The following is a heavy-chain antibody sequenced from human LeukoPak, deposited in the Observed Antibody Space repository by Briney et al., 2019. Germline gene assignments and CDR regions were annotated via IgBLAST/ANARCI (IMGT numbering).Heavy chain of an antibody. Sequence: SETLSLTCAVYGGSFRGYYWSWIRQPPGKGLEWIGEINHSGSTNYNPSLKSRVTISVDTSKNQFSLKLSSVTAADTAVYYCARGLEDFWSGYYTMGYWDYWGQGTLVTVSS. J-gene: IGHJ4*02. CDR1: GGSFRGYY. V-gene: IGHV4-34*01. CDR3: ARGLEDFWSGYYTMGYWDY. CDR2: INHSGST. D-gene: IGHD3-3*01.